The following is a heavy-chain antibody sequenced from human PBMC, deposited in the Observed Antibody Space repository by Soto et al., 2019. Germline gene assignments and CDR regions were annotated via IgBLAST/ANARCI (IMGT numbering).Heavy chain of an antibody. J-gene: IGHJ4*02. V-gene: IGHV5-51*01. Sequence: PGESLKISCRTSGTNYWIAWVRQRPGKGLEWLGIIYPGDSDTRYSPSFQGQVTISADKSINTTYLRWSTLKASDSGIYFCEGGYYAFWSGPLDYWGQGTLVTVSS. CDR1: GTNYW. D-gene: IGHD3-3*01. CDR3: EGGYYAFWSGPLDY. CDR2: IYPGDSDT.